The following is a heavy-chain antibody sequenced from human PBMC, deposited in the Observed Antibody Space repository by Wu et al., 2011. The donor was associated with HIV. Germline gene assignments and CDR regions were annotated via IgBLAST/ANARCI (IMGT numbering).Heavy chain of an antibody. J-gene: IGHJ4*02. D-gene: IGHD7-27*01. CDR1: GGTLRKYA. CDR2: IVPVLGGS. V-gene: IGHV1-69*11. Sequence: QVQLVQSGAEVREPGSSVKVSCQASGGTLRKYAFSWVRQAPGQGLEWVGGIVPVLGGSDYAQKFRGRFTITADESRTTVHMEMRSLRSDDTAVYYCAREVWGSSNHFDYWGQGTLVAVSP. CDR3: AREVWGSSNHFDY.